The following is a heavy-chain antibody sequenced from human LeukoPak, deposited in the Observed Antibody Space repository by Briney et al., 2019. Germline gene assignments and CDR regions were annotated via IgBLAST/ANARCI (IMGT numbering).Heavy chain of an antibody. J-gene: IGHJ4*02. CDR3: ASNWGGDEYYFDY. CDR1: GGSISSGGYS. CDR2: IYHSGST. Sequence: TLSLTCTVSGGSISSGGYSWSWIRQPPGKGLEWIGYIYHSGSTYYNPSLKSRVTISVDRSKNQFSLKLSSVTAADTAVYYCASNWGGDEYYFDYWGQGSLVTVSS. D-gene: IGHD7-27*01. V-gene: IGHV4-30-2*01.